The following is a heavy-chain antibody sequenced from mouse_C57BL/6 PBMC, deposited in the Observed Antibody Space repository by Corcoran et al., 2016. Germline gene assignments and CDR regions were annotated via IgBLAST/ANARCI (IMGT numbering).Heavy chain of an antibody. D-gene: IGHD2-10*02. J-gene: IGHJ3*01. CDR2: ISYDGSN. CDR3: ARDPYGNFPWFAY. Sequence: DVQLQESGPGLVKPSQSLSLTCSVTGYSITSGYYWNWIRQFPGNKLEWMGYISYDGSNNYNPSLKNRISITRDTSKNQFFLKLNSVTTEDTATYDCARDPYGNFPWFAYWGQGTLVTVSA. V-gene: IGHV3-6*01. CDR1: GYSITSGYY.